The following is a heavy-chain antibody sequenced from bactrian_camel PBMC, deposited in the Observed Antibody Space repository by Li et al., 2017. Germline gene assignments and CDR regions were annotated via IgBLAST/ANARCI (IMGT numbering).Heavy chain of an antibody. Sequence: VQLVESGGGTVQPGGSLELSCAASGFPFSTYDMTWVRQAPGKGVEWVASISSRGGVTYYAQSVKGRFTISQDNAKNTVYLQMDSLKPEDTAMYYCAARHGSCPRDWIPAPGNYWGRGTQVTVS. D-gene: IGHD1*01. CDR1: GFPFSTYD. CDR2: ISSRGGVT. J-gene: IGHJ4*01. V-gene: IGHV3S40*01. CDR3: AARHGSCPRDWIPAPGNY.